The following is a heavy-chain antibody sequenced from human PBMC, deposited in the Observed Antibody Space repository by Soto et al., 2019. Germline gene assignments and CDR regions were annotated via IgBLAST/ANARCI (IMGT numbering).Heavy chain of an antibody. CDR1: GFTFGSYG. Sequence: WGSLRLSCASSGFTFGSYGMRWVRQAPGKGLEWVEVIWYDGSNKYYADSVKGRFTISRDNSKNTLYLQMNSLRAEDTAVYYCARDDIVVVPAANLLYYYYGMDVWGQGTTVTVSS. CDR3: ARDDIVVVPAANLLYYYYGMDV. J-gene: IGHJ6*01. D-gene: IGHD2-2*01. V-gene: IGHV3-33*01. CDR2: IWYDGSNK.